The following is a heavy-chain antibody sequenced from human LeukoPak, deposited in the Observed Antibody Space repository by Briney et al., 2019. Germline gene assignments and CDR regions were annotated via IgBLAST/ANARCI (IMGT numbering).Heavy chain of an antibody. CDR3: AKGGRWLRDYFDY. J-gene: IGHJ4*02. CDR2: IYYSGST. D-gene: IGHD5-24*01. CDR1: GGSISSSSYY. Sequence: SETLSLTCTVSGGSISSSSYYWGWIRQPPGKGLEWFGSIYYSGSTYYNPSLKSRVTISVDTSKNQFSLKLSSVTAADTAVYYCAKGGRWLRDYFDYWGQGTLVTVSS. V-gene: IGHV4-39*07.